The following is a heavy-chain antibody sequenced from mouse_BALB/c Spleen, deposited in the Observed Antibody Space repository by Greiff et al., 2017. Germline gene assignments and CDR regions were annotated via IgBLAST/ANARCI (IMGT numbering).Heavy chain of an antibody. V-gene: IGHV1-5*01. CDR2: IYPGNSDT. J-gene: IGHJ4*01. CDR3: TRGGLGQYAMDY. CDR1: GYTFTSYW. Sequence: VQLQQSGPVLARPGASVKMSCKASGYTFTSYWMHWVKQRPGQGLEWIGAIYPGNSDTSYNQKFKGKAKLTAVTSTSTAYMELSSLTNEDSAVYYCTRGGLGQYAMDYWGQGTSVTVSS. D-gene: IGHD4-1*01.